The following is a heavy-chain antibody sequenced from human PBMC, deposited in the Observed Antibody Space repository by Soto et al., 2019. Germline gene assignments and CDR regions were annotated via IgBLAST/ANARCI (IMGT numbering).Heavy chain of an antibody. CDR1: GGSISDNDYY. V-gene: IGHV4-31*03. CDR2: IYYSGNT. J-gene: IGHJ5*02. Sequence: SETLSLTCTVSGGSISDNDYYWSWIRQHPGKGLEWIGYIYYSGNTYYNPSLKSRVTISVDTSKNQFSLKLTSVTAADTAVYYCARSVFPWGQGTLVTVSS. CDR3: ARSVFP.